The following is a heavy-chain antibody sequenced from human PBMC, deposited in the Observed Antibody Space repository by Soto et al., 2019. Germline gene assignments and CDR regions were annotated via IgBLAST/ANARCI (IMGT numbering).Heavy chain of an antibody. V-gene: IGHV4-39*01. J-gene: IGHJ4*02. CDR1: GGAISSRSSY. Sequence: SETLSLTCTVPGGAISSRSSYWGWIRQPPGKGLEWIGSLYYSGTTYYIPSLKSRVTIFFDTSKNQFSLKLSSVTAADTAVYYCARRYGYRFDYWGQGTLVTVSS. CDR3: ARRYGYRFDY. CDR2: LYYSGTT. D-gene: IGHD1-1*01.